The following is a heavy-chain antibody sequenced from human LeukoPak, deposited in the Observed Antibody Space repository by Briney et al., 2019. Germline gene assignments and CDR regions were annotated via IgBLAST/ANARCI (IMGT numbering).Heavy chain of an antibody. CDR3: ARRAGDYSHPYDY. Sequence: GGSLRLSCTVSGFTVSSNSMSWVRQAPGKGLEWVSFIYSGGNTHNSDSVKGRFTISRENSKNTLYLQMNTLRAEDTAVYYCARRAGDYSHPYDYWGQGTLVTVSS. CDR1: GFTVSSNS. V-gene: IGHV3-53*01. J-gene: IGHJ4*02. D-gene: IGHD3-22*01. CDR2: IYSGGNT.